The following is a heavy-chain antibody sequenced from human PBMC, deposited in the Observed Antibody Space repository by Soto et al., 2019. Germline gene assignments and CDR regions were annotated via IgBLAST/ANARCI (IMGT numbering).Heavy chain of an antibody. CDR1: GFTFSSYA. CDR2: ISYDGSNK. CDR3: ARVIMPKALWFGELFDY. Sequence: GGSLRLSCAASGFTFSSYAMHWVRQAPGKGLEWVAVISYDGSNKYYADSVKGRFTISRDNSKNTLYLQMNSLRAEDTSVYYCARVIMPKALWFGELFDYWGHGTLVTVSS. V-gene: IGHV3-30-3*01. D-gene: IGHD3-10*01. J-gene: IGHJ4*01.